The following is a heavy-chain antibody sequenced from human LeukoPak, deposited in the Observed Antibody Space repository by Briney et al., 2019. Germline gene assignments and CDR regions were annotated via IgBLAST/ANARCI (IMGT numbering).Heavy chain of an antibody. Sequence: GGSLRLSCAASGFTFSSYGMHWVRQAPGKGLEWVAVIWYDGSNKYYADSVKGRFTISRDNSKNTLYLQMNSLRAEDTAVYYCASRGSYVPFDYWGQGTLVTVSS. CDR3: ASRGSYVPFDY. CDR2: IWYDGSNK. D-gene: IGHD3-16*01. CDR1: GFTFSSYG. J-gene: IGHJ4*02. V-gene: IGHV3-33*01.